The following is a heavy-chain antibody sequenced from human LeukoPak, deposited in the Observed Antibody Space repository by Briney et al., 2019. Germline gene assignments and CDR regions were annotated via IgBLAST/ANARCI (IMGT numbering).Heavy chain of an antibody. CDR2: IYYSGST. V-gene: IGHV4-59*01. D-gene: IGHD2-15*01. J-gene: IGHJ4*02. CDR1: GGSISSYY. CDR3: ARGGYCSGGSCYYFDY. Sequence: SETLSLTCTVSGGSISSYYWSWIRQPPGKGLEWIGYIYYSGSTNYNPSLKSRVTISVDTSKNQFSLKLSSVTAADTAVYYCARGGYCSGGSCYYFDYWGQGTLVTVSS.